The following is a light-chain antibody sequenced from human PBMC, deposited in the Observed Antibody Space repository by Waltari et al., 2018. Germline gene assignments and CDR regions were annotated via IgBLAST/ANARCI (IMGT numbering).Light chain of an antibody. Sequence: QSALTQPPSASGSPGQSVPISCTAPSSDVGGYNLVSWYQQLPGEAPKALIYEFSKRSSGVPDRFSGSKSGNTASLTVSGLQAEDEADYYCSSYGGSKNLVIFGGGTKLTVL. CDR3: SSYGGSKNLVI. CDR2: EFS. V-gene: IGLV2-8*01. CDR1: SSDVGGYNL. J-gene: IGLJ2*01.